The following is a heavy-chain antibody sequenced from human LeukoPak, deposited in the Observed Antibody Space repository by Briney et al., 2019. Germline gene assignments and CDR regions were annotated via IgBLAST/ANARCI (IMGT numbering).Heavy chain of an antibody. CDR1: GYSFSSYW. D-gene: IGHD4-17*01. CDR3: AREFTTLLSHDAFDI. J-gene: IGHJ3*02. CDR2: IYPPDSET. V-gene: IGHV5-51*01. Sequence: HGESLKISCKGSGYSFSSYWIAWVRQMPGKGLEWMGIIYPPDSETRYSPSFQGQVTISADKSISTAYLQWSRLKASDTAMYYCAREFTTLLSHDAFDIWGQGTMVTVSS.